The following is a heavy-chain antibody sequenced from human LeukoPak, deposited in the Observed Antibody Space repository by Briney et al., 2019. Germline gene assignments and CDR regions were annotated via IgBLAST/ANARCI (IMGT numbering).Heavy chain of an antibody. CDR2: IYYSGNT. CDR1: GGSIISYY. Sequence: SETLSLTCTVSGGSIISYYWSWIRQPPGKGLEWIGYIYYSGNTNYNPSLKSRVTISVDTSKNQFSLKLSSVTAADTAVYYCAMRERPAAAFDYWGQGTLVTVSS. J-gene: IGHJ4*02. CDR3: AMRERPAAAFDY. V-gene: IGHV4-59*08. D-gene: IGHD6-13*01.